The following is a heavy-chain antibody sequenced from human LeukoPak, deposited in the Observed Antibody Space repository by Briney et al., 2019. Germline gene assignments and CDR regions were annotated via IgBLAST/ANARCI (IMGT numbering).Heavy chain of an antibody. CDR2: IYHSEST. D-gene: IGHD3-10*01. J-gene: IGHJ4*02. Sequence: SETLSLTCTVSGLSITPYYWSWIRQPPGKGLEWIGYIYHSESTNYNPSLKSRVTISVDTSKNEFSLKLTSVTAADTAVYCCAREANYYGSGSYFEGTFDYWGQGSLVTVSS. V-gene: IGHV4-59*13. CDR1: GLSITPYY. CDR3: AREANYYGSGSYFEGTFDY.